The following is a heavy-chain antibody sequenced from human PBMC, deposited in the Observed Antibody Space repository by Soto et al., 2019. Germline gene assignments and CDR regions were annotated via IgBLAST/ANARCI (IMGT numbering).Heavy chain of an antibody. D-gene: IGHD6-13*01. Sequence: QLQLQESGSGLVKPSETLSLTCGVSGGSISSGGYSWSWIRQPPGKGLEWIGYIYHSGSTYYNPSLKSRGTISVDRSKNQFSLKLSSVTAADTAVYYCARAYSSSWPNAFDIWGQGTLVTVSS. J-gene: IGHJ3*02. V-gene: IGHV4-30-2*01. CDR1: GGSISSGGYS. CDR2: IYHSGST. CDR3: ARAYSSSWPNAFDI.